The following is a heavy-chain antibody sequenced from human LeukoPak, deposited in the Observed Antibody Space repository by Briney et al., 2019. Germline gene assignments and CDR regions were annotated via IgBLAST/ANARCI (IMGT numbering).Heavy chain of an antibody. CDR2: ISYDGSNK. D-gene: IGHD2-8*01. J-gene: IGHJ4*02. CDR3: AREVWARYYFDY. CDR1: GFTFSSYA. V-gene: IGHV3-30-3*01. Sequence: GRSLRLSCAASGFTFSSYAMHWVRQAPGKGLEWVAVISYDGSNKYYADSVKGRFTISRDNSKNTLYLQMNSLRAEDTAVYYCAREVWARYYFDYWGQGTLVTVSS.